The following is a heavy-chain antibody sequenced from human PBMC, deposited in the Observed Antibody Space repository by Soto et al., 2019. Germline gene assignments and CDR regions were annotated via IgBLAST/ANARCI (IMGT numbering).Heavy chain of an antibody. V-gene: IGHV3-30*18. CDR3: AKLLGYQGYSGYGHFDY. J-gene: IGHJ4*02. CDR1: GFTFSSYG. CDR2: ISYDGSNK. Sequence: QVQLVESGGGVVQPGRSLRLSCAASGFTFSSYGMHWVRQAPGKGLEWVAVISYDGSNKYYADSVKGRFTISRDNSKNTLYLQMNSLRAEATAVYYCAKLLGYQGYSGYGHFDYWGQGTLVTVSS. D-gene: IGHD5-12*01.